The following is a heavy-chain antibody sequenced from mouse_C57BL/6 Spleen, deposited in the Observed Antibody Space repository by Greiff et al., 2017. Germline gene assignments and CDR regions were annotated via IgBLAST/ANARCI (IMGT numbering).Heavy chain of an antibody. D-gene: IGHD2-5*01. CDR3: ARAYYSNYVPNFDY. J-gene: IGHJ2*01. V-gene: IGHV1-18*01. CDR2: INPNNGGT. CDR1: GYTFTDYN. Sequence: VQLQQSGPELVKPGASVKIPCKASGYTFTDYNMDWVKQSHGKSLEWIGDINPNNGGTIYNQKFKGKATLTVDKSSSTAYMELRSLTSEDTAVYYCARAYYSNYVPNFDYWGQGTTLTVSS.